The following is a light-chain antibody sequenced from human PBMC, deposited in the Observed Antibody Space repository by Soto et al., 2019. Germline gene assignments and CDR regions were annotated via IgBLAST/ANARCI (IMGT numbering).Light chain of an antibody. J-gene: IGKJ3*01. CDR1: QSISSSY. Sequence: EIVLTQSPGTLSLSPGERATLSCRASQSISSSYLAWYQQRPGQAPRLLIFGASYRATGIPDRFSGSGSGTDFTLTISSLEPEDFAVYSCQQYSSSPPEFTFGPGTRVDSK. V-gene: IGKV3-20*01. CDR3: QQYSSSPPEFT. CDR2: GAS.